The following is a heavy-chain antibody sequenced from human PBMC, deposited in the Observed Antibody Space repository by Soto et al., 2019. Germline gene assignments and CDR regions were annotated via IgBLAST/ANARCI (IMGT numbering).Heavy chain of an antibody. V-gene: IGHV4-59*04. J-gene: IGHJ4*01. Sequence: PSETLSLTCSFSPVDINNYFWTWIRQSPGKEMEWLAYIRYGRYFEYNSSLKSRLSMSMDTSQKQFSLTLTSVTAADMATYYCVRQKSVGVNNRHFDFWG. CDR2: IRYGRYF. D-gene: IGHD3-16*01. CDR1: PVDINNYF. CDR3: VRQKSVGVNNRHFDF.